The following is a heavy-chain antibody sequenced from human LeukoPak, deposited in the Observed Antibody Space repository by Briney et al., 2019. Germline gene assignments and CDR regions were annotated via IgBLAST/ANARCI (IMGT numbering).Heavy chain of an antibody. CDR1: GGTFSSYA. CDR2: IIPIFGTA. CDR3: ATDRWQWLVARADNAFDI. D-gene: IGHD6-19*01. Sequence: SVKVSCKASGGTFSSYAISWVRQAPGQGLEWMGGIIPIFGTANYAQKFQGRVTMTEDTSTDTAYMELSSLRSEDTAVYYCATDRWQWLVARADNAFDIWGQGTMVTVSS. V-gene: IGHV1-69*06. J-gene: IGHJ3*02.